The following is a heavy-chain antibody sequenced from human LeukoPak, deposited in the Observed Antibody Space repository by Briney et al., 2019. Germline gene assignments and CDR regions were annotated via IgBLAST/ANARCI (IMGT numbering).Heavy chain of an antibody. V-gene: IGHV1-18*01. Sequence: GASVKVSCKASGYTFTSYGISWVRQAPGQGLEWMGWISAYNGNTNYAQKLQGRVTMTTDTSTSTAYMELRSLRYDDAAVHYCARATSGWYQNPTPHPPHFDYWGQGTLLTVSS. D-gene: IGHD6-19*01. CDR2: ISAYNGNT. CDR1: GYTFTSYG. J-gene: IGHJ4*02. CDR3: ARATSGWYQNPTPHPPHFDY.